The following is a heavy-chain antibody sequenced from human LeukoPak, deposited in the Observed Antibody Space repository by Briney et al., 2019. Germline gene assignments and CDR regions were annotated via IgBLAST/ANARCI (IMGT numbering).Heavy chain of an antibody. Sequence: GGSLRLSCAASGFTFSSYWMSWVRQAPGKGLEWVANVNQDGSEEHYVGSVKGRFTISRDNGENSLYLKMNSLRAEDTAVYYCARDTTGYSSGWSDYWGQGTLVTVSS. CDR1: GFTFSSYW. V-gene: IGHV3-7*01. CDR2: VNQDGSEE. J-gene: IGHJ4*02. CDR3: ARDTTGYSSGWSDY. D-gene: IGHD6-19*01.